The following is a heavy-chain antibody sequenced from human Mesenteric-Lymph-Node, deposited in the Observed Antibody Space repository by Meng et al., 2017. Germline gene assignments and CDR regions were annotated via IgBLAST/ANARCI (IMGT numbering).Heavy chain of an antibody. V-gene: IGHV3-11*04. CDR1: GFTFSDYN. Sequence: VESGGGFVKPGGSRRLSCQASGFTFSDYNKSWVRQAPGKGLEWVSYISGNGNIIYYADSVKGRFSISRDTGKNSLNLQMNGLRVDDTAVYFCARGSGSYAGWFDPWGQGTLVTVSS. CDR3: ARGSGSYAGWFDP. CDR2: ISGNGNII. D-gene: IGHD1-26*01. J-gene: IGHJ5*02.